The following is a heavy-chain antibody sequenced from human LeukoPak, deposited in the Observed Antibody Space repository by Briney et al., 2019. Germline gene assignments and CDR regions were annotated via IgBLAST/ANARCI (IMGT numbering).Heavy chain of an antibody. CDR3: AIPRRDGYTSVSFDY. CDR1: GFTFNGSW. J-gene: IGHJ4*02. V-gene: IGHV3-7*01. D-gene: IGHD5-24*01. CDR2: IKQDGSEK. Sequence: GGSLRLSCAVSGFTFNGSWMSWVRQAPGKGLEWVATIKQDGSEKYYVDSVKGRFTISRDNAKNSLYLQMNSLRAEDTAVYYCAIPRRDGYTSVSFDYWGQGTLVTVSS.